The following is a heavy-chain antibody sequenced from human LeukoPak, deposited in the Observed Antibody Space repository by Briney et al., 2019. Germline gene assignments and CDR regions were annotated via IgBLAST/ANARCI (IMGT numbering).Heavy chain of an antibody. Sequence: GESLKISCKGSGYSFTSYWIGWVRQMPGKGREWVAIIYPDDSDTRYSPSFQDQVTISADKSISTAYLQWSSLKASDTAMYYCARHYPGGDYFIDYWGQGILVTVSS. CDR1: GYSFTSYW. J-gene: IGHJ4*02. CDR2: IYPDDSDT. V-gene: IGHV5-51*01. CDR3: ARHYPGGDYFIDY. D-gene: IGHD4-17*01.